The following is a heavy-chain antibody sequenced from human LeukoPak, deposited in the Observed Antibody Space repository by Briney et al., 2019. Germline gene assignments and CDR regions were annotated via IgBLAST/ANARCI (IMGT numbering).Heavy chain of an antibody. CDR3: ARSRMFDY. J-gene: IGHJ4*02. CDR1: GYTFTNSL. CDR2: IKPGGGGT. Sequence: GASVQVSCKASGYTFTNSLMHWVRQAPGQGLEWMGIIKPGGGGTTYAQKFQGRVDMTRDTSTSTVYMELSSLRSDDAAVYYCARSRMFDYWGQGSLVTVSS. V-gene: IGHV1-46*01.